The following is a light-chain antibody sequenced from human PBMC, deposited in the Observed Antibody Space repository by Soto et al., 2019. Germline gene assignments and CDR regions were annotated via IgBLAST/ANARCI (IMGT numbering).Light chain of an antibody. V-gene: IGLV2-8*01. CDR3: SSYAGSCHV. Sequence: QSGQSDPRSGRRSPGHSVSISCTGTSSDVGGYNYVSWYQQHPGKAPKLMIYEVNKRPSGVPDRFSGSKSGNTASLTVSGLQAEDEADYYCSSYAGSCHVFGTGTKVTAL. J-gene: IGLJ1*01. CDR2: EVN. CDR1: SSDVGGYNY.